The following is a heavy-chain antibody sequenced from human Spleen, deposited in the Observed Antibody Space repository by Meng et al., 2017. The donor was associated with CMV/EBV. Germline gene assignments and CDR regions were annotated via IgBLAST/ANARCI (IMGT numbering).Heavy chain of an antibody. V-gene: IGHV3-9*01. CDR3: AKGKAYYVSSGYYYVDYGMDV. J-gene: IGHJ6*02. Sequence: SLKISCAASGFTFDDYAMHWVRQAPGKGLEWVSGISWNSGSIGYADSVKGRFTISRDNAKNTLYLQMNSLRAEDTAVYYCAKGKAYYVSSGYYYVDYGMDVWGQGTTVTVSS. D-gene: IGHD3-22*01. CDR1: GFTFDDYA. CDR2: ISWNSGSI.